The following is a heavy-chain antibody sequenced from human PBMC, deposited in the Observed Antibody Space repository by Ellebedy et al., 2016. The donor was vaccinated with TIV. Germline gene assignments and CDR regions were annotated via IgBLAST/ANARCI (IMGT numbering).Heavy chain of an antibody. CDR3: ARDLRITARDYYLDY. D-gene: IGHD6-6*01. J-gene: IGHJ4*02. V-gene: IGHV3-9*01. CDR2: ISSNSGTT. CDR1: GFTFDDYA. Sequence: SLKISRAASGFTFDDYAMHWVRQAPGKGPEWVSGISSNSGTTDYADFVKGRFTISRDNAKNSLYLQMNRLRADDTAFYYCARDLRITARDYYLDYWGQGTLVTVSS.